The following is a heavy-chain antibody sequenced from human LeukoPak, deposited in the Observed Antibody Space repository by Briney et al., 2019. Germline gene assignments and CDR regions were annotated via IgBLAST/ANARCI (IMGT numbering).Heavy chain of an antibody. CDR2: ISGSGGST. CDR3: AKDGPLPYYYGSGSYYNFDY. J-gene: IGHJ4*02. CDR1: GFTFSSYA. D-gene: IGHD3-10*01. V-gene: IGHV3-23*01. Sequence: GGSLRLSCAASGFTFSSYAMSWVRQAPGKRLEWVSAISGSGGSTYYADSVKGRFTISRDNSKNTLYLQMNSLRAEDTAVYYCAKDGPLPYYYGSGSYYNFDYWGQGTLVTVSS.